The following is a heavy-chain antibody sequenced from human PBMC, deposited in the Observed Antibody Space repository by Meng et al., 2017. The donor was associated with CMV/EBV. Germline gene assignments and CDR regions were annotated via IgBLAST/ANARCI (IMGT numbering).Heavy chain of an antibody. J-gene: IGHJ6*02. CDR1: GGSFSGYY. CDR2: INHSGST. Sequence: SETLSLTCAGYGGSFSGYYWSWIRRPPGKGLEWIGEINHSGSTNYNPSLKSRVTISVDTSKNQFSLKLSSVTAADTAVYYCARGPTYYYYYGMDVWGQGTTVTVSS. CDR3: ARGPTYYYYYGMDV. V-gene: IGHV4-34*01.